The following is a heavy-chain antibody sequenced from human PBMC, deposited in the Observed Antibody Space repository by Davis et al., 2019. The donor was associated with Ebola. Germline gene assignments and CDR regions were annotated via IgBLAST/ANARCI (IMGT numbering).Heavy chain of an antibody. D-gene: IGHD1-26*01. CDR2: ISGSGGST. V-gene: IGHV3-23*01. CDR1: GFTFSDYY. J-gene: IGHJ4*02. Sequence: GESLKISCAASGFTFSDYYMSWVRQAPGKGLEWVSAISGSGGSTYYADSVKGRFTISRDNSKNTLYLQMNSLKTEDTAVYYCTAGVGASDFDYWGQGTLVTVSS. CDR3: TAGVGASDFDY.